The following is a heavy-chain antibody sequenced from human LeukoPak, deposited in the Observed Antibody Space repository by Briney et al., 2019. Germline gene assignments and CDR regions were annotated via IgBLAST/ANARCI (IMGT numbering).Heavy chain of an antibody. CDR3: AKEGSDFWSGFYYYYYMDV. CDR2: ISGSGGST. Sequence: SGGSLRLSCAASGFTFSSYAMSWVRQAPGKGLEWVSAISGSGGSTYYADSVKGRFTISRDNSKNTLYLQMNSLGAEDTAVYYCAKEGSDFWSGFYYYYYMDVWGKGTTVTVSS. J-gene: IGHJ6*03. CDR1: GFTFSSYA. V-gene: IGHV3-23*01. D-gene: IGHD3-3*01.